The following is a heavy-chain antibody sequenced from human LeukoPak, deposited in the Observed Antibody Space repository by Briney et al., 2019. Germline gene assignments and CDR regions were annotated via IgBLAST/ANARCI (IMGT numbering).Heavy chain of an antibody. V-gene: IGHV3-33*01. CDR1: GFTFSSYG. CDR3: ARAYYYDSSGYYY. Sequence: GGSLRLSCAASGFTFSSYGMHWVRQAPGKGLEWVAVIWCDGSNKDYADSVKGRFTISRENSKNTLYLQMNSLRAEDAAVYYCARAYYYDSSGYYYWGQGPLVTVSS. D-gene: IGHD3-22*01. CDR2: IWCDGSNK. J-gene: IGHJ4*02.